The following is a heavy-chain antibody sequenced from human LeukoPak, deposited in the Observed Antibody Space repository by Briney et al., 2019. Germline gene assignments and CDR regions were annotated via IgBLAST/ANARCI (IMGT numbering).Heavy chain of an antibody. Sequence: ASVTVSCKASGGTFSSYAISWVRQAPGQGLEWMGRIIPILGIANYAQKFQGRVTTTADKSTSTAYMELSSLRSEDTAVYYCARDQGYSYGYDYWGQGTLVTVSS. J-gene: IGHJ4*02. D-gene: IGHD5-18*01. V-gene: IGHV1-69*04. CDR2: IIPILGIA. CDR3: ARDQGYSYGYDY. CDR1: GGTFSSYA.